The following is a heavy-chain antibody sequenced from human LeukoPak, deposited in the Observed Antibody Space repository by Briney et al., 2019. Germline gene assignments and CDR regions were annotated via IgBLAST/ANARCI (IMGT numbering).Heavy chain of an antibody. D-gene: IGHD3-10*01. CDR2: IIPIFGTA. CDR3: AGEDGSGSYYNPFDY. Sequence: SVKVSCKASGGTFSSYAISWVRQAPGQGLEWMGGIIPIFGTANYAQKFQGRVTITADKSTSTAYMELSSLRSEDTAVYYCAGEDGSGSYYNPFDYWGQGTLVTVSS. V-gene: IGHV1-69*06. CDR1: GGTFSSYA. J-gene: IGHJ4*02.